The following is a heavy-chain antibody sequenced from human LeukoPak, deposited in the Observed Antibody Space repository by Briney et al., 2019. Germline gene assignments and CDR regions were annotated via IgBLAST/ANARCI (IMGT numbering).Heavy chain of an antibody. CDR3: SRGVGIAPLAESDAFDI. CDR1: GDSVSSNSAA. J-gene: IGHJ3*02. Sequence: SQTLSLTCAISGDSVSSNSAAWNWIRQSPSRGLEWLGRTYYRSKWYNDYAVSVKSRIIINPDTSRNQVSLQLNSVTPEDTAVNYCSRGVGIAPLAESDAFDIWGQGTMVTVSS. CDR2: TYYRSKWYN. D-gene: IGHD6-13*01. V-gene: IGHV6-1*01.